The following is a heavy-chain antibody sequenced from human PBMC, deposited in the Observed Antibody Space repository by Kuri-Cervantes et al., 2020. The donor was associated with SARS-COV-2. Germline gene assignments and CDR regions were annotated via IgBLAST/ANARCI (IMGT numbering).Heavy chain of an antibody. J-gene: IGHJ6*03. V-gene: IGHV4-38-2*01. D-gene: IGHD2-2*01. CDR2: IYHSGST. Sequence: GSLRLSCAVSDYSISSGYYWGWIRQPPGKGLEWIGSIYHSGSTYYNPSLKSRVTLSVDTSKNQFSLKVSSVTAADTAVYYCASGSAPAAIYYYYYMDVWGKGTTVTVSS. CDR1: DYSISSGYY. CDR3: ASGSAPAAIYYYYYMDV.